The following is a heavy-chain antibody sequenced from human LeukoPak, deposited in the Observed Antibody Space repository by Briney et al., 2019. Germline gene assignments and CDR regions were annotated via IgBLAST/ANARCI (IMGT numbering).Heavy chain of an antibody. CDR2: ITVSGDTT. Sequence: GGSLGLSCAVTGFTFRSYAMSWVRQAPGKGLEWVSGITVSGDTTHYADSVKGRFIISRDDSKNTLYLQMNSLGAEDTAVYYCAKDRRITMMGGQGTLVTVSS. CDR3: AKDRRITMM. V-gene: IGHV3-23*01. D-gene: IGHD3-22*01. J-gene: IGHJ4*02. CDR1: GFTFRSYA.